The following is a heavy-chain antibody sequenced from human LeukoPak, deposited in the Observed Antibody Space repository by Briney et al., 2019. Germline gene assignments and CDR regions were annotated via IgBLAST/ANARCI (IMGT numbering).Heavy chain of an antibody. CDR2: INPNNGGT. D-gene: IGHD1-7*01. Sequence: GASVRVSCKASGYTFTGYYIHWVRQAPGQGLEWMGWINPNNGGTNYAQKFQGRVTMTRDTSISTAYMELSRLRSDDTAVYYCASPLWELPPGGFDPWSQGTLVTVSS. CDR3: ASPLWELPPGGFDP. J-gene: IGHJ5*02. V-gene: IGHV1-2*02. CDR1: GYTFTGYY.